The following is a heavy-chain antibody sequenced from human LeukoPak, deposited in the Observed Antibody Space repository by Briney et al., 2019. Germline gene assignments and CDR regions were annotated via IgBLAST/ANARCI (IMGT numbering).Heavy chain of an antibody. D-gene: IGHD4-17*01. CDR1: GGSISGSSYF. J-gene: IGHJ5*02. CDR3: ARKDYGDLGL. V-gene: IGHV4-39*07. CDR2: INHSGST. Sequence: PSETLSLTCTVSGGSISGSSYFWGWIRLPPGKGLEWIGEINHSGSTNYNPSLKSRVTISVDTSKNQFSLKLSSVTAADTAVYYCARKDYGDLGLWGQGTLVTVSS.